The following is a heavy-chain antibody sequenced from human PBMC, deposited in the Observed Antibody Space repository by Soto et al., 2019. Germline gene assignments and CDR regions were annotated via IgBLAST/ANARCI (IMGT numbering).Heavy chain of an antibody. Sequence: ASVKVSCKASGYTFTSYGISWARQAPGQGLEWMGWISAYNGNTNYAQKLQGRVTMTTDTSTSTAYMELRSLRSDDTAVYYCARVMEDRHSNWFDPWGQGTLVTVSS. V-gene: IGHV1-18*01. CDR3: ARVMEDRHSNWFDP. CDR2: ISAYNGNT. D-gene: IGHD3-3*01. J-gene: IGHJ5*02. CDR1: GYTFTSYG.